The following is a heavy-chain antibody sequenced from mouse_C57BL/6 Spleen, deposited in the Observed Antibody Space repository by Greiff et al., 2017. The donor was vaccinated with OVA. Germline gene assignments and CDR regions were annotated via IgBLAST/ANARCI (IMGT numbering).Heavy chain of an antibody. D-gene: IGHD2-1*01. Sequence: QVQLKESGPELVKPGASVKISCKASGYAFSSSWMNWVKQRPGKGLEWIGRIYPGDGDTNYNGKFKGKATLTADKSSSTAYMQLSSLTSEDSAVYFCAREGIYYGLYYAMDYWGQGTSVTVSS. J-gene: IGHJ4*01. CDR1: GYAFSSSW. V-gene: IGHV1-82*01. CDR3: AREGIYYGLYYAMDY. CDR2: IYPGDGDT.